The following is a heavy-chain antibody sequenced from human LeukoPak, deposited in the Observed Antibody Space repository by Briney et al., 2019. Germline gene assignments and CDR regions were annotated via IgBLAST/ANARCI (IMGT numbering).Heavy chain of an antibody. D-gene: IGHD3-22*01. CDR3: ARQYYYDSSGYPEKDAFDI. J-gene: IGHJ3*02. V-gene: IGHV1-2*02. Sequence: ASVKVSCKASGYTFTGYYMHWVRQAPGQGLEWMGWINPNSGGTNYAQKFQGRVTMTRDTSISTAYMELSRLRSDDTAVYYCARQYYYDSSGYPEKDAFDIWGQGTMVTVSS. CDR1: GYTFTGYY. CDR2: INPNSGGT.